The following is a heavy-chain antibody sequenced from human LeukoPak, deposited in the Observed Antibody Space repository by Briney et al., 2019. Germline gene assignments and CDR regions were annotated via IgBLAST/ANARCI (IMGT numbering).Heavy chain of an antibody. V-gene: IGHV4-38-2*02. J-gene: IGHJ4*02. CDR2: IYHSGST. CDR3: ARRSTSTYYFDY. Sequence: PSETLSLTCTVSGGSISSYYWGWIRQPPGKGLEWIGSIYHSGSTYYNPSLKSRVTISVDTSKNQFSLKLSSVTAADTAVYYCARRSTSTYYFDYWGQGTLVTVSS. D-gene: IGHD2-2*01. CDR1: GGSISSYY.